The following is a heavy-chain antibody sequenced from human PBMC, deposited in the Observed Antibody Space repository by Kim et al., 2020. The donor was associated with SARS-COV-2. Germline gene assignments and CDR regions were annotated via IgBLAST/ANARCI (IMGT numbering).Heavy chain of an antibody. D-gene: IGHD2-15*01. J-gene: IGHJ4*02. CDR3: ATLGAATLGGLDY. V-gene: IGHV1-24*01. Sequence: AQKFQGRVTMTGDTSTDTAYMELSSLRSEDTAVYYCATLGAATLGGLDYWGQGTLVTVSS.